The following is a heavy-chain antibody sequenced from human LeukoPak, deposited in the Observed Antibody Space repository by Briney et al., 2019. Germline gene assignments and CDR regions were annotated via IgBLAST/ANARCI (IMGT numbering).Heavy chain of an antibody. V-gene: IGHV3-9*01. CDR2: ISWNSGSI. Sequence: SGGSLRLSRAASGFTFDDYAMHWVRQAPGKGLEWVSGISWNSGSIGYADSVKGRFTISRDNAKNSLYLQMSSLRAEDTALYYCAKDGELGRDYWGQGTLVTVSS. D-gene: IGHD7-27*01. CDR3: AKDGELGRDY. CDR1: GFTFDDYA. J-gene: IGHJ4*02.